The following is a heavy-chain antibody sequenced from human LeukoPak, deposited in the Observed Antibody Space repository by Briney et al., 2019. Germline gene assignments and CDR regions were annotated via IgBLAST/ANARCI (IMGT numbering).Heavy chain of an antibody. D-gene: IGHD3-3*01. V-gene: IGHV3-21*01. CDR2: ISSSSSYI. CDR1: GFTFSSYS. J-gene: IGHJ4*02. Sequence: GSLRLSCAASGFTFSSYSMNWVRQAPGKGLEWVSSISSSSSYIYYADSVKGRFTISRDNAKNSLYLQMNSLRAEDTAVYYCARDSLGVRFLEWLSSYFDCWGQGTLVTVSS. CDR3: ARDSLGVRFLEWLSSYFDC.